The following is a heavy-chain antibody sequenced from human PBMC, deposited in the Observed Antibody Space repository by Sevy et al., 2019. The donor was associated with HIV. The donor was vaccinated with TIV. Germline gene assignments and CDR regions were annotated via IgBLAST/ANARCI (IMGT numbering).Heavy chain of an antibody. J-gene: IGHJ3*02. Sequence: SETLSLTCTVSGGSITSYYWSWIRQPPGKGLEWIGYIHYSGSTNYNPSLKNRVTISVDTSKNQFSLRLSSVTAADTAVYYCARLGESGSYASFDIWGPGTMVTVSS. CDR3: ARLGESGSYASFDI. CDR1: GGSITSYY. D-gene: IGHD1-26*01. V-gene: IGHV4-59*08. CDR2: IHYSGST.